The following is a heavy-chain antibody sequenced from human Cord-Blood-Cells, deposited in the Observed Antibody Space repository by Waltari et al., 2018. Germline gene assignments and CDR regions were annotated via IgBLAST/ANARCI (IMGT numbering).Heavy chain of an antibody. V-gene: IGHV5-51*03. J-gene: IGHJ6*02. Sequence: VQLVQSGAAVKKTGESLKISCKGSGYSLTRYWRSWVRQMPGKGLEGMGIIYPGDSDTRYSPSFQGQVTISADKSISTAYLQWSSLKASDTAMYYCARSNYYGMDVWGQGTTVTVSS. CDR2: IYPGDSDT. CDR3: ARSNYYGMDV. CDR1: GYSLTRYW.